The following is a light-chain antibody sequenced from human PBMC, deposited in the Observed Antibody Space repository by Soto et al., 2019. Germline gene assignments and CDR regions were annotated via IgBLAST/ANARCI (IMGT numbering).Light chain of an antibody. CDR2: GAS. J-gene: IGKJ1*01. CDR3: QQYGSSGT. Sequence: IVLTQSPATLSLSPGERATLSCRASQSVSSNLAWYQQKPGQAPRLRIYGASNRATGIPDRLSGSGSGTDFTLTISRMEPEDFAVYYCQQYGSSGTFGQGTKVDI. CDR1: QSVSSN. V-gene: IGKV3-20*01.